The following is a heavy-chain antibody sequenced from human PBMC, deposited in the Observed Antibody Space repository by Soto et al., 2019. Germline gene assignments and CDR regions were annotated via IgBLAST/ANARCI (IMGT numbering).Heavy chain of an antibody. Sequence: GASVKVSCKASGYTFTGYYMHWVRQAPGQGLEWMGWINPNSGGTNYAQKFQGWVTMTRDTSISTAYMELSRLRSDDTAVYYCAREGYCISTSCYGSDAFDIWGQGTMVTVSS. D-gene: IGHD2-2*01. V-gene: IGHV1-2*04. J-gene: IGHJ3*02. CDR1: GYTFTGYY. CDR3: AREGYCISTSCYGSDAFDI. CDR2: INPNSGGT.